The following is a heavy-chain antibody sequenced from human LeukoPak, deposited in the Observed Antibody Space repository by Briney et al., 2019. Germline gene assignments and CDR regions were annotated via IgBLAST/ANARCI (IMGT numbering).Heavy chain of an antibody. CDR3: ARMVGSGYYYYYYGMDV. J-gene: IGHJ6*02. CDR1: GFTVSSNY. D-gene: IGHD3-22*01. V-gene: IGHV3-66*01. Sequence: GGSLRLSCAASGFTVSSNYMSWVRQAPGKGLEWVSVIYSGGSTYYADSVKGRFTISRDNSKNTLYLQMNSLRAEDTAVYYCARMVGSGYYYYYYGMDVWGQGTTVTISS. CDR2: IYSGGST.